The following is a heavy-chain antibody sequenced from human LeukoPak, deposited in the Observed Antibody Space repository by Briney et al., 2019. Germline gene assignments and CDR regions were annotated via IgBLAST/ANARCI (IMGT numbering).Heavy chain of an antibody. J-gene: IGHJ4*02. CDR2: IFPADSDT. CDR1: GYRFTSYW. D-gene: IGHD2-15*01. Sequence: GESLKISCKGSGYRFTSYWIAWVRQMPWKGLEWMGIIFPADSDTRYSPSFKGQVTISADKSISTAYLQWSSLKASDTAIYYCAGWEGYCSGGACPFDYWGQGTLVTVSS. CDR3: AGWEGYCSGGACPFDY. V-gene: IGHV5-51*01.